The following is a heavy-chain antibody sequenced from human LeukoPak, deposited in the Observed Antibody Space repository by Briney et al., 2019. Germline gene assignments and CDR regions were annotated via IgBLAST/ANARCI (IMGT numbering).Heavy chain of an antibody. V-gene: IGHV1-2*02. J-gene: IGHJ4*02. CDR1: GYTFTGYY. CDR2: INPNSGGT. D-gene: IGHD3-10*01. Sequence: ASVKVSCKASGYTFTGYYMHWVRQAPGQGLEWMGWINPNSGGTNYAQKLQGRVTMTTDTSTSTAYMELRSLRSDDTAVYYCAKLWFGEPGNDYWGQGTLVTVSS. CDR3: AKLWFGEPGNDY.